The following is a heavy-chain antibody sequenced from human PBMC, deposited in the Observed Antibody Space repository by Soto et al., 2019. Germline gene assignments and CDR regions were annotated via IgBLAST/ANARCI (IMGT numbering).Heavy chain of an antibody. D-gene: IGHD6-13*01. CDR3: ASPGIAAAGADEDDAFDI. V-gene: IGHV4-34*01. J-gene: IGHJ3*02. CDR2: INHSGST. Sequence: SETLSIRCAVYGGSFNGYHWSWIRQALGKGLEWIGEINHSGSTNYNPSLKSRVTISVDTSKNQFSLKLSSVTAADTAVYYCASPGIAAAGADEDDAFDIWRQGTMVP. CDR1: GGSFNGYH.